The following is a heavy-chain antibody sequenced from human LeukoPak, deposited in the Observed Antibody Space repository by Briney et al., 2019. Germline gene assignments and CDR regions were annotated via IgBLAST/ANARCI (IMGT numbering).Heavy chain of an antibody. Sequence: PGGSLRLSCAASGFTFSNYPMNWVRQAPGKGLEWVSANTTDGSRTYNADSVKGRFTISRDNSKNTLYLQMNSLRAEDTAVYYCAKGNTVTPDYWGQGTLVTVSS. CDR3: AKGNTVTPDY. CDR2: NTTDGSRT. J-gene: IGHJ4*02. D-gene: IGHD4-17*01. CDR1: GFTFSNYP. V-gene: IGHV3-23*01.